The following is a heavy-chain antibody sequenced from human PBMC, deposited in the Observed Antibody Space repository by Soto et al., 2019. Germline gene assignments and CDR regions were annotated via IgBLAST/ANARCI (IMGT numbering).Heavy chain of an antibody. J-gene: IGHJ4*02. CDR3: ACGAVADHSQLFDS. CDR2: TYYRSKWYK. Sequence: PSQTLSLTCAISGDNVSSNSAAWNWIRQSPSRGLEWLGRTYYRSKWYKDYDLSVKSRITINVDTSKNQISLQLNSVTPEDTAVYYCACGAVADHSQLFDSCGQGTLVTGSS. V-gene: IGHV6-1*01. D-gene: IGHD6-19*01. CDR1: GDNVSSNSAA.